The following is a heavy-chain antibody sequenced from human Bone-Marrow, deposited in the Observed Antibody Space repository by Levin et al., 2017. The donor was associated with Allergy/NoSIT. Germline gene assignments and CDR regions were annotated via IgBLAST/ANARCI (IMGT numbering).Heavy chain of an antibody. Sequence: MASETLSLTCSVSGGSISSGGYYWTWIRQHPEWGLQWLGYIFYSGTTYYSPSLKSRVSISVDTSKNQFSLRLTSVTAADTAVYFCAREDRSGSFDVWGQGTVVTVSS. J-gene: IGHJ3*01. V-gene: IGHV4-31*03. D-gene: IGHD3-10*01. CDR3: AREDRSGSFDV. CDR2: IFYSGTT. CDR1: GGSISSGGYY.